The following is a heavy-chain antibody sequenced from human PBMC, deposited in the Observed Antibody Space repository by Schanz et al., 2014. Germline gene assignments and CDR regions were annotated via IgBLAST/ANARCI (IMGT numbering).Heavy chain of an antibody. Sequence: QVQLQESGPGLVKPSQTLSLTCAVSGGSISSGGYSWNWIRQPPGKGLEWIVYIYYSGSTYYNPSRKSRVTISEDTSKNQFSLKLSSVTAADTAVYYCARGGRTTYNYYYGMDVWGQGTTVTVSS. CDR3: ARGGRTTYNYYYGMDV. CDR2: IYYSGST. CDR1: GGSISSGGYS. J-gene: IGHJ6*02. V-gene: IGHV4-30-4*07. D-gene: IGHD1-1*01.